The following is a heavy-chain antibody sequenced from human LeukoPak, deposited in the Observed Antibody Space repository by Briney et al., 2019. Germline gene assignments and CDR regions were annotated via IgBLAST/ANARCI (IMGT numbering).Heavy chain of an antibody. CDR3: AKDRGYYDSSGYYY. Sequence: GGSLRLSCAASGFTFSSYSMNWVRQAPGKGLDWVSSISSSSSYIFYADSVKGRFTISRDNAKNSLYLQMNSLRAEDTAVYYCAKDRGYYDSSGYYYWGQGTLVTVSS. CDR2: ISSSSSYI. J-gene: IGHJ4*02. CDR1: GFTFSSYS. V-gene: IGHV3-21*04. D-gene: IGHD3-22*01.